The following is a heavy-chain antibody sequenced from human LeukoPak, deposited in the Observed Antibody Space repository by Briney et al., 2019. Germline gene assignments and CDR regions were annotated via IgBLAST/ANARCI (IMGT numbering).Heavy chain of an antibody. CDR2: INHSGST. CDR1: GGSFSGYY. V-gene: IGHV4-34*01. Sequence: SETLSLTCAVYGGSFSGYYWSWIRQPPGKGLEWIGEINHSGSTNYNPSLKSRVTISVDTSKNQFSLKLSSVTAADTAVYYCARWRLHSSSQTRYYGMDVWGQGTTVTVSS. CDR3: ARWRLHSSSQTRYYGMDV. J-gene: IGHJ6*02. D-gene: IGHD6-13*01.